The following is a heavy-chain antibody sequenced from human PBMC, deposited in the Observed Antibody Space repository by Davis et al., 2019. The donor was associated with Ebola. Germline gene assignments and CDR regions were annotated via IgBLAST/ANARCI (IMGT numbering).Heavy chain of an antibody. Sequence: AASVKVSCNASGGTFTRNAISWVRQAPGQGLEWMGGIISVFGTSSYAQRFQGRLTITAEASANTAYMELSSLRSDETAVYFCARAKLGGTYYFDSWGQGTLVIVS. CDR3: ARAKLGGTYYFDS. D-gene: IGHD7-27*01. V-gene: IGHV1-69*13. CDR2: IISVFGTS. CDR1: GGTFTRNA. J-gene: IGHJ4*02.